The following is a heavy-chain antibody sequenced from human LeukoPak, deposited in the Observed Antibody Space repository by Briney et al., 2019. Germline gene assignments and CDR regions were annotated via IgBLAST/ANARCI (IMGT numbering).Heavy chain of an antibody. CDR2: IYYSGST. D-gene: IGHD2-2*01. CDR1: GGSISSSSYY. J-gene: IGHJ4*02. V-gene: IGHV4-39*07. Sequence: SETLSLTCTVSGGSISSSSYYWGWIRQPPGKGLEWIGSIYYSGSTYYNPSLKSRVTISVDRSKNQFSLKLSSVTAADTAVYYCARAACCSSTSYDYWGQGTLVTVSS. CDR3: ARAACCSSTSYDY.